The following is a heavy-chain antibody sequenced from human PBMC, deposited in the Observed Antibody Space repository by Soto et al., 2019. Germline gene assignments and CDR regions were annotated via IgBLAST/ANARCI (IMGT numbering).Heavy chain of an antibody. CDR1: GFTFDDYA. CDR3: ANLPLYGSGFDC. CDR2: INWNGDAT. Sequence: EVQLVESGGGLVQPGRSLRLSCEASGFTFDDYAIHWVRQAPAKGLEWVSGINWNGDATGYADSVKGRFTISRDNAKNSLYLQMNSLTTEDTAVYYCANLPLYGSGFDCWGQGTLVTVSS. J-gene: IGHJ4*02. V-gene: IGHV3-9*01. D-gene: IGHD3-10*01.